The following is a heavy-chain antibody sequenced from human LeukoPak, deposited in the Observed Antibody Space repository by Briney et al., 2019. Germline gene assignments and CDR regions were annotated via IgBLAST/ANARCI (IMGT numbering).Heavy chain of an antibody. Sequence: GGSLRLSCAASGFSFNDFAMNWVRQAPGKGLEWVSAVSGSGASTHLGDSVKGRSTISRDNAKNSLYLQMNSLRAEDTALYYCVKGAAYHLGDTFDIWGQGTMVTVSS. V-gene: IGHV3-23*01. CDR2: VSGSGAST. D-gene: IGHD2-15*01. J-gene: IGHJ3*02. CDR1: GFSFNDFA. CDR3: VKGAAYHLGDTFDI.